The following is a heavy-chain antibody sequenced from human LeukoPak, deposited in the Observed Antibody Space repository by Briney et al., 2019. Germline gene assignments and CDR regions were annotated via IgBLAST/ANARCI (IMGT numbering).Heavy chain of an antibody. CDR2: IRYDGSNK. CDR3: AKDLRVTIFGVVILLFDY. Sequence: GGSLRLSCAASGFTFSSYGMHWVRQAPGKGLEWVAFIRYDGSNKYYADSVKGRFTISRDNSKNTLYLQMNSLRAEDTAVYYCAKDLRVTIFGVVILLFDYWGQGTLVTVSS. D-gene: IGHD3-3*01. V-gene: IGHV3-30*02. J-gene: IGHJ4*02. CDR1: GFTFSSYG.